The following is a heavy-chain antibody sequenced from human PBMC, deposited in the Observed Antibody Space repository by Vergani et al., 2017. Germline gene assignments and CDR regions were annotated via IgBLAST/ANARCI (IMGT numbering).Heavy chain of an antibody. CDR2: ISGRGGST. Sequence: EVQLLESGGGLVQPGGSLRLSCAASGFTFSSYAMSWVRRAPGKGLEWVSAISGRGGSTYYADSVKVMFTISRDKSKNKLYLQMNSLRAEDTAVYYWAKDFDDYGDSDWGQGTLVTVSS. D-gene: IGHD4-17*01. CDR3: AKDFDDYGDSD. CDR1: GFTFSSYA. J-gene: IGHJ4*02. V-gene: IGHV3-23*01.